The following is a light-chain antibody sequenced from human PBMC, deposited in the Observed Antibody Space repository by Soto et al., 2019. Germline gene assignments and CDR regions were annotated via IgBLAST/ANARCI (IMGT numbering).Light chain of an antibody. CDR3: LLLYSGNRRV. J-gene: IGLJ1*01. CDR1: TGTVTSGHY. V-gene: IGLV7-46*01. Sequence: QAVVTQEPSLTVSPGETVTLTCGSSTGTVTSGHYPYWFQQRPGQAPTTLIYDTNNKYSWTPDRFSGSLLGGKAALTLSGAPPEDEGDYYCLLLYSGNRRVFGTGTKVTVL. CDR2: DTN.